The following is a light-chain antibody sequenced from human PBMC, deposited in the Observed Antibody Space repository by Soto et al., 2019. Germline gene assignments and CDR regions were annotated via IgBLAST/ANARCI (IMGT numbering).Light chain of an antibody. CDR2: EVN. V-gene: IGLV2-14*01. CDR3: CSFTTSSTYV. J-gene: IGLJ1*01. CDR1: SSDVGGSKY. Sequence: QSALTQPASVSGSPGQSITISCIGTSSDVGGSKYVSWYQQHPGKAPKLMIYEVNNRPSRVSSRFSGSKSGNTASLTISGLQADDETDYYCCSFTTSSTYVFGTGTKLTVL.